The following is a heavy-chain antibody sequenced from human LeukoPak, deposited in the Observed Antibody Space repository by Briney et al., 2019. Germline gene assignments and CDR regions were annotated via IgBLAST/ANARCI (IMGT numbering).Heavy chain of an antibody. V-gene: IGHV1-46*01. CDR3: ARDGDNGPFDY. D-gene: IGHD7-27*01. CDR2: INPSGGST. J-gene: IGHJ4*02. Sequence: ASVKVPCKASGYTFTSYYTHWVRQAPGQGLEWMGIINPSGGSTSYAQKFQGRVTMTRDMSTSTVYMELSSLRSEDTAVYYCARDGDNGPFDYWGQGTLVTVSS. CDR1: GYTFTSYY.